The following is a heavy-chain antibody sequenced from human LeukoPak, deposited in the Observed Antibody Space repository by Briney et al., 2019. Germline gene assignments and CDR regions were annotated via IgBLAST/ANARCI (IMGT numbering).Heavy chain of an antibody. V-gene: IGHV3-53*01. CDR1: DWTASNDY. CDR3: AKNPNQWELRYYFDY. J-gene: IGHJ4*02. CDR2: IYSGGIT. Sequence: GGSLRLSCAASDWTASNDYMNWVRQAPGKGLEWVSVIYSGGITYYADSVKGRFTISRDNCQNTLYLQMNAPRTQRTAVYYCAKNPNQWELRYYFDYWGQGTLVTVSS. D-gene: IGHD1-26*01.